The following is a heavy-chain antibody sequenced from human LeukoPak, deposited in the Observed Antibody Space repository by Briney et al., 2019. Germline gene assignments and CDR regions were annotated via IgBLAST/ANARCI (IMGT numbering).Heavy chain of an antibody. J-gene: IGHJ4*02. CDR2: IYYSGST. D-gene: IGHD6-19*01. V-gene: IGHV4-59*01. CDR1: GGSISSYY. CDR3: ARGIGSSGWPTLDY. Sequence: SETLSLTCTVSGGSISSYYWSWIRQPPGKGLEWIGYIYYSGSTNYNPSLKSRVTISVGTSKNQFSLKLSSVTAADTAVYYCARGIGSSGWPTLDYWGQGTLVTVSS.